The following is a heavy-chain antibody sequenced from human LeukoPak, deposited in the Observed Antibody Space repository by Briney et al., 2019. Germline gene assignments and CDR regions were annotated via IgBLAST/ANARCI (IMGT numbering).Heavy chain of an antibody. V-gene: IGHV3-7*01. D-gene: IGHD2-21*01. Sequence: PGGSLRLSYKTSGITLSISGMLGVRQARGRGLEWVATIRPDGSEGYYADSVRGRFTISRDNSKNSFYLQMSSLRAEDTGVFYCARDVAYSAFDYWGQGTLVTVSS. J-gene: IGHJ4*02. CDR1: GITLSISG. CDR2: IRPDGSEG. CDR3: ARDVAYSAFDY.